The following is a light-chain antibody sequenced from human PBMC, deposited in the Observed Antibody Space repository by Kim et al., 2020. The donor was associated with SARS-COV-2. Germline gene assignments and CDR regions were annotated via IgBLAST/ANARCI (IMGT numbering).Light chain of an antibody. J-gene: IGLJ3*02. Sequence: QPVLTQSPSASASLGASVKLTCTLSSGHSSNPIAWHQQHPEKGPRYLMKLNSDGSHNKGDGIPYRFSGSSSVAERYLTISSLQSDDEADYYCHSWGTGIWVFGGGTKLTVL. CDR2: LNSDGSH. CDR3: HSWGTGIWV. CDR1: SGHSSNP. V-gene: IGLV4-69*01.